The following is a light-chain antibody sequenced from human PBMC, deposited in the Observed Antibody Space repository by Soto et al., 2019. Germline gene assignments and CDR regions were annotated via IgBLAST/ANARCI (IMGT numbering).Light chain of an antibody. J-gene: IGLJ3*02. V-gene: IGLV2-14*01. CDR1: SSDVGLYDY. CDR2: EVT. CDR3: SSYTTAYTHV. Sequence: QSALTQPASVSGSPGQSITISCTGTSSDVGLYDYVSWYQQHPGKVPKLIISEVTTRPLGVSDRFSGSKSGNTASLTISRLQAEDEAHYYCSSYTTAYTHVFGGGTEPTVL.